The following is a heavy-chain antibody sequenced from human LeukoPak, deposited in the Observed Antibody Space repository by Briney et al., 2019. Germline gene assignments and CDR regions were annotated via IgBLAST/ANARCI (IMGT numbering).Heavy chain of an antibody. CDR1: GFTVSSNY. CDR3: TTDTSLALNYDFWSAVEAYYFDY. CDR2: LYSGGNT. D-gene: IGHD3-3*01. J-gene: IGHJ4*02. V-gene: IGHV3-53*01. Sequence: GGSLRLSCAVSGFTVSSNYMSWVRQAPGKGLEWVSVLYSGGNTYYADSVKGRFTISRDNSKNTLYLQMNSLKTEDTAVYYCTTDTSLALNYDFWSAVEAYYFDYWGQGTLVTVSS.